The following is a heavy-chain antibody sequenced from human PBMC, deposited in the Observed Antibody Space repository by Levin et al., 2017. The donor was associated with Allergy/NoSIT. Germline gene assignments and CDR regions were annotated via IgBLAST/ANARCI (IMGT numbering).Heavy chain of an antibody. CDR1: GGSISSGDYH. V-gene: IGHV4-61*02. CDR2: TDTDET. D-gene: IGHD6-19*01. J-gene: IGHJ4*02. CDR3: ATYAAGKGGSGY. Sequence: LRLSCTVSGGSISSGDYHWTWIRQPAGKGLEWIGRTDTDETGYNPSLRSRLTISVDTSKNQFSLKLISVTAADTAVYYCATYAAGKGGSGYWGQGALVTVSS.